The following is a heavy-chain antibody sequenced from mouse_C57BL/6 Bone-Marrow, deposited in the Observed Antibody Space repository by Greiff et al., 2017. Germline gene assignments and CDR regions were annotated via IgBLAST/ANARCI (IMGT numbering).Heavy chain of an antibody. Sequence: EVMLVESGGGLVKPGGSLKLSCAASGFTFSSYAMSWVRQTPEKRLEWVATISDGGSYTYYPDNVKGRFTISRDNAKNNLYLQMSHLKSEDTAMYYCARDGKDSWFAYWGQGTLVTVSA. V-gene: IGHV5-4*01. J-gene: IGHJ3*01. CDR1: GFTFSSYA. CDR3: ARDGKDSWFAY. CDR2: ISDGGSYT. D-gene: IGHD4-1*01.